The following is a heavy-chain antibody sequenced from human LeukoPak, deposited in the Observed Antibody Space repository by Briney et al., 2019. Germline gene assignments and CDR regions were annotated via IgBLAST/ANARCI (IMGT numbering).Heavy chain of an antibody. D-gene: IGHD1-26*01. CDR3: ATDPRWEISPTKVWYFDY. Sequence: SVKVSCKASGGTFSTYAINWVRQAPGQGLEWMGRIIPISGRPKYAQKFQDRVTITADKSTSTVYMELSSLRSEDTAVYYCATDPRWEISPTKVWYFDYWGQGTLVTVSS. CDR1: GGTFSTYA. CDR2: IIPISGRP. V-gene: IGHV1-69*04. J-gene: IGHJ4*02.